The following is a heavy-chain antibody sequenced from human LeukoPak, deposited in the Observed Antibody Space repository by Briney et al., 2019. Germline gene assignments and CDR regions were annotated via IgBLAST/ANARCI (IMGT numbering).Heavy chain of an antibody. V-gene: IGHV3-7*01. CDR2: IRQDGSQK. CDR1: GSTFSSYW. CDR3: AKAFEVGATAINFDY. Sequence: GGSLRLSCAASGSTFSSYWMSWVRQAPGKGLEWVATIRQDGSQKYYVDSVKGRFTISRDNSKNTLYLQMNSLRAEDTAVYYCAKAFEVGATAINFDYWGQGTLVTVSS. D-gene: IGHD1-26*01. J-gene: IGHJ4*02.